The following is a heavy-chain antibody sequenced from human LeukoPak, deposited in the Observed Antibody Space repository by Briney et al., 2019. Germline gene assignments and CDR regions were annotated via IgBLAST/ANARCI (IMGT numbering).Heavy chain of an antibody. CDR3: ARDPPYSGSYFFDY. D-gene: IGHD1-26*01. V-gene: IGHV3-30*03. CDR1: KFTFSHYG. J-gene: IGHJ4*02. CDR2: ISYDGSNK. Sequence: GGSLRLSCTASKFTFSHYGMQWVRQAPGKGLEWVAVISYDGSNKYYADSVKGRFTISRDNSKNTLYLQMNSLRAEDTAVYYCARDPPYSGSYFFDYWGQGTLVTVSS.